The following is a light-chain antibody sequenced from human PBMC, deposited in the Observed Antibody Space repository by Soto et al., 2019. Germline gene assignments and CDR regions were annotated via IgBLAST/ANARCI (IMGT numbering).Light chain of an antibody. V-gene: IGKV1-5*01. J-gene: IGKJ2*01. CDR1: QSLTGL. CDR3: QQYKVYPYT. CDR2: DVS. Sequence: DIRITQSPSTLSASIGDRVTLTCRAGQSLTGLLAWYQQKPGRPPKLLIYDVSILESGVPSRFSGSESGTDFTLTISILSHDDVATFYCQQYKVYPYTFGQGTRLDI.